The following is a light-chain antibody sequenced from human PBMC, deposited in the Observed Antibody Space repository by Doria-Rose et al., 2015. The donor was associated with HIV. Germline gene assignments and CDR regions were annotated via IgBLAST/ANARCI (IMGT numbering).Light chain of an antibody. V-gene: IGLV1-40*01. J-gene: IGLJ2*01. Sequence: PGQWVSISCTGSSSNVGAGHAVHWYQQLPRSAPKLLIYDDFHRPSGVPDRFSGSKSGTSASLAIAGLQADDEADYYCQSYDNTYVVFGGGTRLTVL. CDR2: DDF. CDR3: QSYDNTYVV. CDR1: SSNVGAGHA.